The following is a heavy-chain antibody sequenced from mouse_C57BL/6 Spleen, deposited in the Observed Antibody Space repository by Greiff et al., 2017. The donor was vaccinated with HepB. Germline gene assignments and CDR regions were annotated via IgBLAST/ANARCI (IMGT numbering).Heavy chain of an antibody. J-gene: IGHJ4*01. V-gene: IGHV1-69*01. CDR2: IDPSDSYT. D-gene: IGHD1-1*01. CDR3: ARIRPHYYGSSMDY. CDR1: GYTFTSYW. Sequence: QVQLQQPGAELVMPGASVKLSCKASGYTFTSYWMHWVKQRPGQGLEWIGEIDPSDSYTNYNQKFKGKSTLTVDKSSSTAYMQLSSLTSEDSAVYYCARIRPHYYGSSMDYWGQGTSVTVSS.